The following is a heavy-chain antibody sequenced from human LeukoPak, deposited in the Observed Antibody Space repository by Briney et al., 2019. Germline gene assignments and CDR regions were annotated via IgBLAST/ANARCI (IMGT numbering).Heavy chain of an antibody. CDR3: ARRPVKGRFDP. Sequence: SETLSLTRTVSGGSFSGSISYWGWIRQPPGKGLEWIANIHYSGSTDYNPSLKSRLTLSVDASKNQFSLRLASVTAADTAIYYCARRPVKGRFDPWGQGTLVTVSS. CDR1: GGSFSGSISY. D-gene: IGHD4-17*01. CDR2: IHYSGST. V-gene: IGHV4-39*01. J-gene: IGHJ5*02.